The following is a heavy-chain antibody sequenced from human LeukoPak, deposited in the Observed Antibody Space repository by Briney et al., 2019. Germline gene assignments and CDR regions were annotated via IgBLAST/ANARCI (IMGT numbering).Heavy chain of an antibody. CDR2: ISGSGDSS. Sequence: AGGSLRLSCAASGFTFRSYAMSWVRQAPGKGLEWVSTISGSGDSSYYAGSVKGRFTISRDNSKNTLYLQMNSLRAEDTAAYYCAKHKENYGDSCLDDSWGQGTLVTVSS. J-gene: IGHJ5*01. D-gene: IGHD4-17*01. CDR1: GFTFRSYA. CDR3: AKHKENYGDSCLDDS. V-gene: IGHV3-23*01.